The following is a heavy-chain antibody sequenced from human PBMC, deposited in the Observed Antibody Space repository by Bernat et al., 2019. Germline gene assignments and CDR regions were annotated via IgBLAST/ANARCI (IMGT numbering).Heavy chain of an antibody. Sequence: EVQLLESGGGLVQPGGSLRLSCAASGFTFSSYAMSWVRQAPGKGLEWVSAISGSGGSTYYADSVKGRFTISRDNSKNTLYLQMNSLRAEDTAVYYCAKDRFGEPYYYYYGMDVWGQGTTVTVSS. V-gene: IGHV3-23*01. J-gene: IGHJ6*02. CDR3: AKDRFGEPYYYYYGMDV. CDR1: GFTFSSYA. D-gene: IGHD3-10*01. CDR2: ISGSGGST.